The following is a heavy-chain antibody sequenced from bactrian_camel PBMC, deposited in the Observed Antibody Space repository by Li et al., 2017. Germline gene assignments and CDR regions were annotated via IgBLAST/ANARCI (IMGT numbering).Heavy chain of an antibody. D-gene: IGHD7*01. Sequence: VQPVESGGGLVQPGGSLTLSCTTSGFTFSIYYIPWVRQAPGKGLEWVSAISSGGESTYSTDSVKGRFTISRDNAENTVYLQMNSLKTEDTAAYYCAAPIRMTLPCWGQGTQVTVS. V-gene: IGHV3S40*01. CDR2: ISSGGEST. CDR3: AAPIRMTLPC. J-gene: IGHJ4*01. CDR1: GFTFSIYY.